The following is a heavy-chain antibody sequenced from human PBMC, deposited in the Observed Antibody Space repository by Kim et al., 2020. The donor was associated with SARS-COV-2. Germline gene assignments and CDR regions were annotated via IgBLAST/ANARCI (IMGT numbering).Heavy chain of an antibody. CDR2: ISGSGGST. V-gene: IGHV3-23*01. D-gene: IGHD4-17*01. J-gene: IGHJ5*02. Sequence: GGSLRLSCAASGFTFSSYAMSWVRQAPGKGLEWVSAISGSGGSTYYADSVKGRFTISRDNSKNTLYLQMNSLRAEDTAVYYCAKDPYGGNLNLNWFDPWGQGTLVTVSS. CDR1: GFTFSSYA. CDR3: AKDPYGGNLNLNWFDP.